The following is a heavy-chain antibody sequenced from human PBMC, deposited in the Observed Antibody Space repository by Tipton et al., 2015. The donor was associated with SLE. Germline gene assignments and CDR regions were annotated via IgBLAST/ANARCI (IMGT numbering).Heavy chain of an antibody. CDR1: GDSITSYY. Sequence: TLSLTCSVSGDSITSYYWSWIRQPPGKGLEWIGYIYYRGTTNYNPSLKSRVTISVDTSKNQFSLELTSLTAADTAVYYCARDSSGGYNWFDPWGQGTLVTVAA. CDR2: IYYRGTT. D-gene: IGHD2-15*01. J-gene: IGHJ5*02. V-gene: IGHV4-59*01. CDR3: ARDSSGGYNWFDP.